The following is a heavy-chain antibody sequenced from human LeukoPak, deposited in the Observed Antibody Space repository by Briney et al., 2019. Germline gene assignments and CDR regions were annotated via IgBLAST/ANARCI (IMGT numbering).Heavy chain of an antibody. V-gene: IGHV4-34*01. CDR2: INHSGST. Sequence: SETLSLTCAVYGGSFSGYYWSWIRQPPGKGLEWIGEINHSGSTNYNPSLKSRVTISVDTSKNQFSLKLSSVTAADTAVYYCARAYSYGPIFDYWGQGTLVTVSS. CDR1: GGSFSGYY. CDR3: ARAYSYGPIFDY. J-gene: IGHJ4*02. D-gene: IGHD5-18*01.